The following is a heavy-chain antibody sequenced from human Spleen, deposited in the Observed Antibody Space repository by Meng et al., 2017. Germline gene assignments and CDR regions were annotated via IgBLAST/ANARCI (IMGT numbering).Heavy chain of an antibody. CDR2: IHFSVST. D-gene: IGHD2-21*01. CDR1: GGSSSGGDYY. V-gene: IGHV4-30-4*01. CDR3: ARVNSDCGGVMCYKGWFDP. Sequence: QVQLQESGPGLVKPLQTLSLTCTVFGGSSSGGDYYWRWIRQPPGKGLEWIGYIHFSVSTYYNPSLNSRITISVDMSRNQFSLRLTSVTSADMAVYYCARVNSDCGGVMCYKGWFDPWGQGTLVTVSS. J-gene: IGHJ5*02.